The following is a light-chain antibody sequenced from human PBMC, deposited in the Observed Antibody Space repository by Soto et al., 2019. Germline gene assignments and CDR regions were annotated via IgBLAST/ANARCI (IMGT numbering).Light chain of an antibody. J-gene: IGKJ5*01. CDR1: QSVSSSY. Sequence: EIVLTQSPGTLSLSPGERATLSCRASQSVSSSYLACYQQQTGQPPRLLIYGASSRATETPDRCSGSGAGRDFTLTISRLEPEDFAVYYCWHYGSSTPDTFGQGTRLEIK. V-gene: IGKV3-20*01. CDR2: GAS. CDR3: WHYGSSTPDT.